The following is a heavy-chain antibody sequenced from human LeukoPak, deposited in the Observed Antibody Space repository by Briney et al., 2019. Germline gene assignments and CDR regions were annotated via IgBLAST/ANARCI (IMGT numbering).Heavy chain of an antibody. D-gene: IGHD2-2*01. Sequence: GGSLRLSCAASGFTFSSYAMHWVRQAPGKGLEWVAVISYDGSNKYYADSVKGRFTISRDNSKNTLYLQMNSLRAEDTAVYYCARESGLVGSAKTRRTSCFDYWGQGTLVTVSS. J-gene: IGHJ4*02. CDR3: ARESGLVGSAKTRRTSCFDY. CDR1: GFTFSSYA. CDR2: ISYDGSNK. V-gene: IGHV3-30-3*01.